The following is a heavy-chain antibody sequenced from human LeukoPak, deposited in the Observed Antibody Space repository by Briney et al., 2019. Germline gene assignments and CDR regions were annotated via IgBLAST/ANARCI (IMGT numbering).Heavy chain of an antibody. CDR1: GFTFTTYS. CDR2: ISSSSSYI. CDR3: ARGCSIATHRMWGVEDY. D-gene: IGHD6-6*01. Sequence: PGGSLRLSCAASGFTFTTYSMNWVRQAPGKGLEWVSSISSSSSYIYYADSVRGRFTISRDNAKNSLYLQMNSLRAEDTAVYYCARGCSIATHRMWGVEDYWGQGTLVTVSS. J-gene: IGHJ4*02. V-gene: IGHV3-21*01.